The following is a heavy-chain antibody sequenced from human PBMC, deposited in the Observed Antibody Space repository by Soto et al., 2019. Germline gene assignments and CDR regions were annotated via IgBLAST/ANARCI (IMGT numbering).Heavy chain of an antibody. CDR2: IYYSGST. CDR1: GGSLSSGGYY. V-gene: IGHV4-31*03. CDR3: ARESGYYSYYYYYMDV. J-gene: IGHJ6*03. Sequence: SETLSLTCTVSGGSLSSGGYYWSWIRQHPGKGLEWIGYIYYSGSTYYNPSLKSRVTISVDTSKNQFSLKLSSVTAADTAVYYCARESGYYSYYYYYMDVWGKGTTVPVSS. D-gene: IGHD5-12*01.